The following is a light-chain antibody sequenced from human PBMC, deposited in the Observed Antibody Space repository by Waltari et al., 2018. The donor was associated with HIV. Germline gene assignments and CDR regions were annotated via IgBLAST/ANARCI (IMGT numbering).Light chain of an antibody. V-gene: IGLV6-57*01. Sequence: MLTQPHSVSESPGKPVPISCTPRSPTITSNNVQLYQQRPGSSPITIIYEDKQRPSGVPDRFSGSIDSSSNSASLTISGLKTEDEADYYCQSYDANYRGMFGGGTKLTVL. CDR2: EDK. CDR3: QSYDANYRGM. CDR1: SPTITSNN. J-gene: IGLJ3*02.